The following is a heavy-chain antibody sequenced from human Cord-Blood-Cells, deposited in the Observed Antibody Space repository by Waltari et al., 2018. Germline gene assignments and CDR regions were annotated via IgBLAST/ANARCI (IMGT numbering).Heavy chain of an antibody. D-gene: IGHD5-18*01. CDR1: GGTFSSYA. CDR2: IIPILGKT. J-gene: IGHJ4*02. V-gene: IGHV1-69*06. CDR3: ARATLRGYSYGYFDY. Sequence: QVQLVQSGAEVKKPGSSVKVSCKASGGTFSSYAISWVRQAPGQGLEWMGGIIPILGKTNYPQKFPGRVTITADKSTSTAYMELSSLRSEDTAVYYCARATLRGYSYGYFDYWGQGTLVTVSS.